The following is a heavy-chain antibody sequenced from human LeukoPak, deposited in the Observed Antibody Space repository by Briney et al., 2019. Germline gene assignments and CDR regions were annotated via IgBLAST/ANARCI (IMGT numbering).Heavy chain of an antibody. Sequence: TSETLSLTCAASGGSISSSNWWSWVRQPPGKGLEWIGEIYHSGSTNYNPSLKSRVTISVDKSKNQFSLKLSSVTAADTAVYYCARVRYFDWLLYGAFDIWGQGTMVTVS. CDR3: ARVRYFDWLLYGAFDI. CDR2: IYHSGST. D-gene: IGHD3-9*01. V-gene: IGHV4-4*02. J-gene: IGHJ3*02. CDR1: GGSISSSNW.